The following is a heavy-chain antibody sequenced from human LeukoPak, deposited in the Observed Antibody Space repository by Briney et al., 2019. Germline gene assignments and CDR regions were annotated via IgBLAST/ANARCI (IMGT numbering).Heavy chain of an antibody. V-gene: IGHV4-4*07. CDR3: ARVGSYWRNDAFDI. D-gene: IGHD1-26*01. CDR2: IYTSGST. CDR1: GGSISSYY. Sequence: PSETLSLTCTVSGGSISSYYWSWIRQPAGKGLEWIGCIYTSGSTNYNPSLKSRVTMSVDTSKNQFSLKLSSVTAADTAVYYCARVGSYWRNDAFDIWGQGTMVTVSS. J-gene: IGHJ3*02.